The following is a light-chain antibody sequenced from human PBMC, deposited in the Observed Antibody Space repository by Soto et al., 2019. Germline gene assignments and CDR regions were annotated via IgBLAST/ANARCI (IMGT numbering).Light chain of an antibody. V-gene: IGKV1-5*01. CDR1: QSITTW. CDR3: QQVNDYPIT. J-gene: IGKJ5*01. Sequence: DIQMTQSPSTVSAYVGDSVTITCRASQSITTWLAWYQQRPGKAPKLLIYPAPTLQGGVPSRFSGSGSGTEFTLTISSLQPEDFAAYHCQQVNDYPITFGQGTRLEIK. CDR2: PAP.